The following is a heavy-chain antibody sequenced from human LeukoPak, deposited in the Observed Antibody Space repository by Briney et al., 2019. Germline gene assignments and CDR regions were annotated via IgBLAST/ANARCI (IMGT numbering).Heavy chain of an antibody. CDR2: IKQDGSEK. V-gene: IGHV3-7*01. CDR1: GFTFSSYW. J-gene: IGHJ3*02. CDR3: ARQITTPRDDFDI. Sequence: GGSLRLSCAASGFTFSSYWMSWVRQAPGRGLEWVANIKQDGSEKYYVDSVKGRFTISRDNDKNSLYLQMVSVRAEDTAVYYCARQITTPRDDFDIWGQGTMVTVSS. D-gene: IGHD3-22*01.